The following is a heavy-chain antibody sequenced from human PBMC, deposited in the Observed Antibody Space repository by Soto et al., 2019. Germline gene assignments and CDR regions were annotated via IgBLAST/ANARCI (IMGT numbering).Heavy chain of an antibody. CDR1: GYTLTELS. V-gene: IGHV1-24*01. Sequence: ASVKVSCKVSGYTLTELSMHWVRQAPGKGLEWMGGFDPEDGETIYAQKFQGRVTMTEDTSTDTAYMELSSLRSEDTAVYYCATNRYSSSSWSWLDPSGQGTLVTVYS. CDR2: FDPEDGET. D-gene: IGHD6-6*01. CDR3: ATNRYSSSSWSWLDP. J-gene: IGHJ5*02.